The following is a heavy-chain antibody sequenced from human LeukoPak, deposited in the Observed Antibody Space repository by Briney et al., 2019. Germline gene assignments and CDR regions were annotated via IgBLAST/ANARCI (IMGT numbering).Heavy chain of an antibody. Sequence: SVKVSCKASGGTFSSYAISWVRQAPGQGLEWMGGIIPIFGTANYAQKFQGRVTITTYESTSTAYMELSSLRSEDTDVYYCARVSPYSSGWYGCYFDYWGQGTLVTVSS. J-gene: IGHJ4*02. CDR3: ARVSPYSSGWYGCYFDY. D-gene: IGHD6-19*01. V-gene: IGHV1-69*05. CDR2: IIPIFGTA. CDR1: GGTFSSYA.